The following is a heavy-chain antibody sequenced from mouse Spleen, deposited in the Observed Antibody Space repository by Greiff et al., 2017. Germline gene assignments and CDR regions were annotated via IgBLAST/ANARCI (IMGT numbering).Heavy chain of an antibody. J-gene: IGHJ4*01. CDR2: IYPGSGNT. CDR3: AREDYGYEGYAMDY. V-gene: IGHV1-76*01. D-gene: IGHD1-2*01. CDR1: GYTFTDYY. Sequence: VQGVESGAELVRPGASVKLSCKASGYTFTDYYINWVKQRPGQGLEWIARIYPGSGNTYYNEKFKGKATLTAEKSSSTAYMQLSSLTSEDSAVYFCAREDYGYEGYAMDYWGQGTSVTVSS.